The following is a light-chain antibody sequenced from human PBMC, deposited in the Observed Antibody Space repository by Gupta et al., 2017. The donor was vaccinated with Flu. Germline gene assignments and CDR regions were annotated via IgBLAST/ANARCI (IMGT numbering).Light chain of an antibody. Sequence: EIVLTQSPGTLSLSPGERATLSCRASQSVSSSYLAWYQQKPGQAPRLLIYGASSRATGIPDRFSGSGSGTDFTLTISRLEPEDFAVYYCQQYRSSPPYSFGKGTKLEIK. CDR2: GAS. CDR3: QQYRSSPPYS. V-gene: IGKV3-20*01. CDR1: QSVSSSY. J-gene: IGKJ2*03.